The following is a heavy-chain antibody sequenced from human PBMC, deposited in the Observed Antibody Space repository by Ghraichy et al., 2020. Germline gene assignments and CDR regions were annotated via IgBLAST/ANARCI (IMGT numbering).Heavy chain of an antibody. D-gene: IGHD7-27*01. CDR1: GGSISSGGYS. CDR3: ARDSNWAFDN. J-gene: IGHJ4*02. CDR2: IYHIGST. V-gene: IGHV4-30-2*01. Sequence: SETLSLTCAVSGGSISSGGYSWSWIRQPPGKGLEWIGYIYHIGSTYYNPSLKSRVTISVDRSKNQFSLKLSSVTAADTAVYYCARDSNWAFDNWGQGTLVTVSS.